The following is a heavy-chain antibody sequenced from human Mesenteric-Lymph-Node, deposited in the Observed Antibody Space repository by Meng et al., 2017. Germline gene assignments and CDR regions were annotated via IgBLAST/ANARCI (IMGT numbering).Heavy chain of an antibody. V-gene: IGHV4-61*01. CDR1: GDSVNTHYY. Sequence: GSLRLSCTVSGDSVNTHYYWSWIRQSPEKGLELIGYIYHSGSANYNPSLKNRVTISVDTSRNQFSMKLNSLTAADTAVYYCARMIGSGPFDHWGQGALVTVSS. D-gene: IGHD6-19*01. CDR3: ARMIGSGPFDH. J-gene: IGHJ4*02. CDR2: IYHSGSA.